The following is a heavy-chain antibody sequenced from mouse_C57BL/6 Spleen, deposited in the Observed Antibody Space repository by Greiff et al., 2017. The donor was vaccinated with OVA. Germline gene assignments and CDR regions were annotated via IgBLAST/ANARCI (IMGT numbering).Heavy chain of an antibody. CDR1: GYTFTSYW. Sequence: QVQLQQSGAELVKPGASVKLSCKTSGYTFTSYWMQWVKQRPGQGLEWIGEIDPSDSYTNYNQKFKGKATLTVDTSSSTAYMQLSSLTSEDSAVYYCARSYAPYAMDYWGQGTSVTVSS. CDR3: ARSYAPYAMDY. J-gene: IGHJ4*01. V-gene: IGHV1-50*01. CDR2: IDPSDSYT. D-gene: IGHD6-5*01.